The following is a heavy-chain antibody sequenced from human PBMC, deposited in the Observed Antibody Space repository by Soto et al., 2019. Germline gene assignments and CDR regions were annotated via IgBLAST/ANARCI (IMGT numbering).Heavy chain of an antibody. CDR2: VSGSGGST. J-gene: IGHJ5*02. CDR1: GFTFSSYA. V-gene: IGHV3-23*01. D-gene: IGHD2-2*01. Sequence: EVLLLDWGGGLVQPGGSLRLSCAASGFTFSSYAMSWVRQAPGKGLEWVSAVSGSGGSTHYADSVKGRFTISRDNSKKMLYLPMNSLRAEDTAVYYCARPEGYCTSSSCIGLLDPWGQGTLVTVSS. CDR3: ARPEGYCTSSSCIGLLDP.